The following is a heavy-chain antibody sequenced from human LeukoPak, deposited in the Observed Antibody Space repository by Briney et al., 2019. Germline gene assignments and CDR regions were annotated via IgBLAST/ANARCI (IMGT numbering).Heavy chain of an antibody. CDR3: AKEKYNWNGNAFDI. Sequence: GGSLRLSCAASGFTVSSNYMSWVRQAPGKGLEWVSAISGSGGSTYYADSVKGRFTISRDNSKNTLYLQMNSLRAEDTAVYYCAKEKYNWNGNAFDIWGQGTMVTVSS. CDR2: ISGSGGST. CDR1: GFTVSSNY. V-gene: IGHV3-23*01. J-gene: IGHJ3*02. D-gene: IGHD1-20*01.